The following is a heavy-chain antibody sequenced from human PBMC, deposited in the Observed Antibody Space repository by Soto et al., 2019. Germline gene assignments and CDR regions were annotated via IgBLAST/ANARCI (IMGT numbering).Heavy chain of an antibody. CDR2: IKQDGSEK. CDR1: GFTFSSYW. Sequence: EVQLVESGGGLVQPGGSLRLSCAASGFTFSSYWMSWVRQAPGKGLEWVANIKQDGSEKYYVDSVKGRFTISRDNAKNSLYLQMNSLRAEDTAVYYCARIRPRYSSIGAQTDYWGQGTLVTVSS. J-gene: IGHJ4*02. D-gene: IGHD6-13*01. CDR3: ARIRPRYSSIGAQTDY. V-gene: IGHV3-7*01.